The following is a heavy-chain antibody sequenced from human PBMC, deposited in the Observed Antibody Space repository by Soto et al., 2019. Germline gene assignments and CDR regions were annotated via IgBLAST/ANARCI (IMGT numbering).Heavy chain of an antibody. D-gene: IGHD6-6*01. V-gene: IGHV3-30-3*01. CDR3: AREWSGSSSVYYYGMDV. CDR2: ISYDGSNK. Sequence: QVQLVEAGGGVVQPGRSLRLSCAASGFTFSSYAMHWVRQAPGKGLEWVAVISYDGSNKYYADSVKGRFTISRDNSKNTLYLQMNSLRAEDTAVYYCAREWSGSSSVYYYGMDVW. CDR1: GFTFSSYA. J-gene: IGHJ6*01.